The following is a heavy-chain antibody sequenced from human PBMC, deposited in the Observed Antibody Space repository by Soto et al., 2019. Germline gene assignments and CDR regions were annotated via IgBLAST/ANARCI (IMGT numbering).Heavy chain of an antibody. V-gene: IGHV4-59*08. CDR1: GGSISSYY. J-gene: IGHJ4*02. CDR2: IYYSGST. Sequence: SETLSLTCTVSGGSISSYYWSWIWQPPGKGLEWIGYIYYSGSTNYNPSLKSRVTISVDTSKNQFSLKLSSVTAADTAVYYCARRGNYFDYWGQGTLVTVSS. CDR3: ARRGNYFDY.